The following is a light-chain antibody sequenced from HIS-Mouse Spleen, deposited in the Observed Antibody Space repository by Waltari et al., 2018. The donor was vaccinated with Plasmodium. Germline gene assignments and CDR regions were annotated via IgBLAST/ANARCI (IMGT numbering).Light chain of an antibody. CDR3: QQYNNWSFT. J-gene: IGKJ3*01. V-gene: IGKV3-15*01. CDR1: QSVSSN. CDR2: GAS. Sequence: EIVMTQSPATLSVSLGERATLSCRASQSVSSNLAGYQQKPGQAPRLLVYGASTSATGIPASFSGSGSGTEFTLTISSQQSEDFSVYCCQQYNNWSFTFGPGTKVDIK.